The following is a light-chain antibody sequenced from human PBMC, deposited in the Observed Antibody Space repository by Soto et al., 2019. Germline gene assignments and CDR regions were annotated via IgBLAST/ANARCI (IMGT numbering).Light chain of an antibody. CDR3: QHFDNLPYT. V-gene: IGKV1-33*01. CDR1: QDITNY. J-gene: IGKJ2*01. CDR2: DAS. Sequence: DIQLTQSPSSLSASVGDRVTITCQASQDITNYLNWYRQKPGKAPELLIYDASNSETGVPSRFSGRGSGTDFTFTISSLQPEDIATYYCQHFDNLPYTFGQGTTLEIK.